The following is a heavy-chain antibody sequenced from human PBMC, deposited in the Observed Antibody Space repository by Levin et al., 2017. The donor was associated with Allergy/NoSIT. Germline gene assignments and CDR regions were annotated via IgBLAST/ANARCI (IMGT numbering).Heavy chain of an antibody. J-gene: IGHJ5*02. CDR3: AHRPLEKITIFGVVIPNWFDP. Sequence: SGPTLVKPTQTLTLTCTFSGFSLSTSGVGVGWIRQPPGKALEWLALIYWNDDKRYSPSLKSRLTITKDTSKNQVVLTMTNMDPVDTATYYCAHRPLEKITIFGVVIPNWFDPWGQGTLVTVSS. CDR1: GFSLSTSGVG. D-gene: IGHD3-3*01. CDR2: IYWNDDK. V-gene: IGHV2-5*01.